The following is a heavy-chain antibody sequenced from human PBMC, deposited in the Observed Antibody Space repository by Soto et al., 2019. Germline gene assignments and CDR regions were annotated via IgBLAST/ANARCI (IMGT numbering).Heavy chain of an antibody. V-gene: IGHV1-69*02. CDR1: GGTFSSYT. Sequence: SVKVSCKASGGTFSSYTISWVRQAPGQGLEWMGRIIPILGIANYAQKFQGRVTITADKSTSTAYMELSSLRSEDTAVYYCARSPFNYKSTSEMYTRGLGNLLTVSS. J-gene: IGHJ4*02. D-gene: IGHD3-10*01. CDR3: ARSPFNYKSTSEMYT. CDR2: IIPILGIA.